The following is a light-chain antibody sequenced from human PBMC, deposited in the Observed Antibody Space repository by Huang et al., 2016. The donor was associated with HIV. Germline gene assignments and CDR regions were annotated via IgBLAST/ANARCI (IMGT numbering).Light chain of an antibody. Sequence: DIVITQFPDSLTLSLGEKATIHCKSSQRLLYNSNNKNYLKCYQQKPEQPPKLINYWATAREAGAPRRISGGGGSKNTAITSSRLQAEDVANYYCQKYNESFWTFGQGTKVEIK. J-gene: IGKJ1*01. CDR3: QKYNESFWT. CDR1: QRLLYNSNNKNY. V-gene: IGKV4-1*01. CDR2: WAT.